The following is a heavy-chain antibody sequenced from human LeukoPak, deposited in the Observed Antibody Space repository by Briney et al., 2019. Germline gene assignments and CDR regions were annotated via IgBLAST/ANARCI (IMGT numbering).Heavy chain of an antibody. J-gene: IGHJ4*02. V-gene: IGHV1-18*01. CDR2: ISAYNGNT. CDR1: GYTFTSYG. CDR3: ASGRYCSSTSCYTEFDY. D-gene: IGHD2-2*02. Sequence: GASVKVSCKASGYTFTSYGISWVRQAPGQGLEWMGWISAYNGNTNYAQKLQGRVTMTTDTSTSTAYMELSSLRSEDTAVYYCASGRYCSSTSCYTEFDYWGQGTLVTVSS.